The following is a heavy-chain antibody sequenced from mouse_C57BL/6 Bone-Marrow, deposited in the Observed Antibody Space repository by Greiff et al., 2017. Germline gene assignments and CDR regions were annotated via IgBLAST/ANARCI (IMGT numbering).Heavy chain of an antibody. J-gene: IGHJ4*01. V-gene: IGHV1-81*01. Sequence: VQLQQSGAELARPGASVKLSCKASGYTFTSYGISWVKQRTGQGLEWIGEIYPRSGNTYYNEKFKGKATLTADKTSSTVYMELRSLTSEDSAVYFSARSNAAEDYAMDYCGQGTSATVSS. CDR3: ARSNAAEDYAMDY. CDR2: IYPRSGNT. CDR1: GYTFTSYG.